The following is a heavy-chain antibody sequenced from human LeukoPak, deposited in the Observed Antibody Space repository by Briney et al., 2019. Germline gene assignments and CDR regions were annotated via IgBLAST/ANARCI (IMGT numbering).Heavy chain of an antibody. CDR1: GYTLTGYY. V-gene: IGHV1-2*02. D-gene: IGHD6-13*01. CDR3: ARDPLYTSSWYVVPDY. J-gene: IGHJ4*02. Sequence: ASVKVSCKASGYTLTGYYMHWVRQAPGQGLEWMRWINPNSGGTNYTQKLQGRVTMTTDTSTITAYMELRSLRSDDTAVYYCARDPLYTSSWYVVPDYWGQGTLVTVSS. CDR2: INPNSGGT.